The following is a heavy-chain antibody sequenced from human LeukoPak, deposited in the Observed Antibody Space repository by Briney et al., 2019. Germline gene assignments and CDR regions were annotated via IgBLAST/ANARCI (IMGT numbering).Heavy chain of an antibody. CDR2: IYAGGTT. J-gene: IGHJ6*03. V-gene: IGHV3-53*01. D-gene: IGHD2-15*01. CDR1: GFTVSSNY. CDR3: ASVGSYYYYMDV. Sequence: GGSLRLSCAASGFTVSSNYMSWVRQAPGKGLEWVSVIYAGGTTYYADSVKGRFTISRDNSKNTLYLQMNSLRAEDTAVYYCASVGSYYYYMDVWGEGTTVTVSS.